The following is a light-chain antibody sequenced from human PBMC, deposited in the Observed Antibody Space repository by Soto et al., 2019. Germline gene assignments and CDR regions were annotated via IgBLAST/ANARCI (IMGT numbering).Light chain of an antibody. CDR2: EVS. CDR3: SSYSSRNTLYD. CDR1: SSDVGGYNY. Sequence: QSALAQPASVSGSPGQSITISCTGTSSDVGGYNYVSWYQQLPGKAPKLLIYEVSNRPSGVSNRFSGSKSGNTASLTISGLQAEDEADYYCSSYSSRNTLYDFGSGTRSPS. J-gene: IGLJ1*01. V-gene: IGLV2-14*01.